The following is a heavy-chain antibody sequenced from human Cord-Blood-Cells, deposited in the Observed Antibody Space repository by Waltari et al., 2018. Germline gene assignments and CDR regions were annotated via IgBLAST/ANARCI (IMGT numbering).Heavy chain of an antibody. D-gene: IGHD2-2*01. CDR2: INPNSGGT. CDR3: ARDMQGAYYYYGMDV. CDR1: GYTFTGYY. Sequence: QVQLVQSGAEVKKPGASVKVSCKASGYTFTGYYIHWVRQAPGQGLEWMGWINPNSGGTNYAQKFQGWVTMTRDTSISTAYMELSRLRSDDTAVYYCARDMQGAYYYYGMDVWGQGTTVTVSS. J-gene: IGHJ6*02. V-gene: IGHV1-2*04.